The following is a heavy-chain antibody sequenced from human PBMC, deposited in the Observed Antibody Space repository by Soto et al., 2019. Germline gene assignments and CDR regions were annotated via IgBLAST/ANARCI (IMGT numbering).Heavy chain of an antibody. CDR2: VSWDSSTI. CDR3: AKGISYGLRTAAVLDY. CDR1: GFTFDDYA. V-gene: IGHV3-9*01. D-gene: IGHD2-2*01. J-gene: IGHJ4*02. Sequence: GGSLRLSCTASGFTFDDYAMHWVRQAPGRGLDWVSGVSWDSSTIGYSDSVKGRLTISRDNAKNSLYLHMNSLRAEDTALYYCAKGISYGLRTAAVLDYWGLGTLVTVSS.